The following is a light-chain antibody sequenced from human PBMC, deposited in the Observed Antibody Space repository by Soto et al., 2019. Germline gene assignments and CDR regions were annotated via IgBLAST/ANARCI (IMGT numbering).Light chain of an antibody. CDR2: EVS. CDR1: SSDVGSYNR. CDR3: SSFTSSTTLV. Sequence: QSVLTQPHSVSGSPGQSVTISCTGTSSDVGSYNRVSWYQQPPGTAPKLMIYEVSNRPSGVPDRFSGSKSGNTASLTISGLQAEDEADYYCSSFTSSTTLVFCGGTKLTVL. V-gene: IGLV2-18*02. J-gene: IGLJ2*01.